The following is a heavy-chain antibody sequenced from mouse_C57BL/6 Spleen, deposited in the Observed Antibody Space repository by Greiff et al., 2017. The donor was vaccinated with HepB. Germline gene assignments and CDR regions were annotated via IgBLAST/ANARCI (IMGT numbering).Heavy chain of an antibody. D-gene: IGHD2-2*01. V-gene: IGHV1-52*01. CDR2: IDPSDSDT. CDR3: AREEGYGFAY. J-gene: IGHJ3*01. Sequence: QVQLQQPGAELVRPGSSVKLSCKASGYTFTSYWMHWVKQRPIQGLEWIGNIDPSDSDTHYNQKFKDKATLTVDKSSSTAYMQLSSLTSEDSAVYYCAREEGYGFAYWGQGTLVTVSA. CDR1: GYTFTSYW.